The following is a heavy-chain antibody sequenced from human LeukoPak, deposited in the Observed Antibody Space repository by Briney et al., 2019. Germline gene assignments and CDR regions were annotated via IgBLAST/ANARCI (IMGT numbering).Heavy chain of an antibody. CDR1: GFTFSSYA. CDR2: ISYDGSNK. J-gene: IGHJ4*02. D-gene: IGHD6-13*01. Sequence: GGSLRLSCAASGFTFSSYAMHWVRQAPGKGLEWVAVISYDGSNKYYADSVKGRFTISRDNSKNTLYLQMNSLRAEDTAVYYCAKDAGEGSSWYDYWGQGTLVTVSS. CDR3: AKDAGEGSSWYDY. V-gene: IGHV3-30-3*01.